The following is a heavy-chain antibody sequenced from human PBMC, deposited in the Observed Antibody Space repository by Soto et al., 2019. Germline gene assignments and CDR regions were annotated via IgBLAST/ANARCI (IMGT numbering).Heavy chain of an antibody. D-gene: IGHD4-17*01. V-gene: IGHV3-23*01. J-gene: IGHJ4*02. CDR2: ITGSGGST. CDR3: AKDRYGDYGGIDY. CDR1: GFTFSTYA. Sequence: PGGSLILSCAASGFTFSTYAMIWVRQAPGKGLEWVSVITGSGGSTYYADSVKGRFTISRDTSKNTLFLQMNSLRAEDTAVYSCAKDRYGDYGGIDYWGQGTMGSVSS.